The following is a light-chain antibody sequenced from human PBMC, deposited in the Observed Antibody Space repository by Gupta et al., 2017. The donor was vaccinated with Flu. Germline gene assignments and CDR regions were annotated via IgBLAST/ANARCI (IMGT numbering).Light chain of an antibody. CDR3: QQYNNWPFVT. Sequence: IVMTQSPATLSVSPGERATLSCRASQSVRSNVAWYQQKPGQAPRFLIFGSSTRATDVPARFSGSGSGTEFTLTISSLQAEDFAVYYCQQYNNWPFVTFGGGTKVEIK. V-gene: IGKV3-15*01. J-gene: IGKJ4*01. CDR2: GSS. CDR1: QSVRSN.